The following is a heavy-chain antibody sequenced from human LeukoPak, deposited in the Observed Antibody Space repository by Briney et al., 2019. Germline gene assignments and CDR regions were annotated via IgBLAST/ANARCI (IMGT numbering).Heavy chain of an antibody. D-gene: IGHD6-13*01. V-gene: IGHV3-7*01. J-gene: IGHJ5*02. CDR2: IKEDGSEK. CDR3: ARARRAAAGNYNWFDP. CDR1: GFNFSSYW. Sequence: SGGSLRLSCAASGFNFSSYWMSWVRQAPGKGLEWVANIKEDGSEKYYVDSVKGRFTISRDNAKNSLYLQMNSLRAKDTAVHYCARARRAAAGNYNWFDPWGQGTLVTVSS.